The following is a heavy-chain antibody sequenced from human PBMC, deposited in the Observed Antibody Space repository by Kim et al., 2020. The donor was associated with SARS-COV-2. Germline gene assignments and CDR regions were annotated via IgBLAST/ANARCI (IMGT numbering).Heavy chain of an antibody. D-gene: IGHD3-3*01. CDR2: IWYDGSNK. CDR3: AKTPGYDFWSGYYSNYYYGMDV. J-gene: IGHJ6*02. V-gene: IGHV3-33*06. CDR1: GFTFSSYG. Sequence: GGSLRLSCAASGFTFSSYGMHWVRQAPGKGLEWVAVIWYDGSNKYYADSVKGRFTISRDNSKNTLYLQMNSLRAEDTAVYYCAKTPGYDFWSGYYSNYYYGMDVWGQGTTVTVSS.